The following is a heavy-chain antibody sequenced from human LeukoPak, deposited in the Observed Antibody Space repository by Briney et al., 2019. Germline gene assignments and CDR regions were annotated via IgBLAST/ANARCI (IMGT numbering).Heavy chain of an antibody. CDR2: IHSSGST. CDR1: GGSIDNYF. Sequence: PSETLSLTCTVSGGSIDNYFCTWIRQSAGKGLECIGRIHSSGSTYYNPPLKSRVSMSVDTSNNKFSLRLNSVTAADTAVYYCARDPAGHGRYFDYWGQGVLVTVSS. J-gene: IGHJ4*02. CDR3: ARDPAGHGRYFDY. D-gene: IGHD1-14*01. V-gene: IGHV4-4*07.